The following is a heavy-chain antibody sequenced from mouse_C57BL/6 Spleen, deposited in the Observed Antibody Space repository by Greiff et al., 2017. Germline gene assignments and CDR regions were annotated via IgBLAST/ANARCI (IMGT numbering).Heavy chain of an antibody. CDR2: ISSGSSTI. CDR1: GFTFSDYG. V-gene: IGHV5-17*01. Sequence: EVQLVESGGSLVKPGGSLKLSCAASGFTFSDYGMHWVRQAPEKGLEWVAYISSGSSTIYYADTVKGRFTISRDNAKNTLFLQMTSLRSEDTAMYYCAREDYDDGYAMDYWGQGTSVTVSS. CDR3: AREDYDDGYAMDY. J-gene: IGHJ4*01. D-gene: IGHD2-4*01.